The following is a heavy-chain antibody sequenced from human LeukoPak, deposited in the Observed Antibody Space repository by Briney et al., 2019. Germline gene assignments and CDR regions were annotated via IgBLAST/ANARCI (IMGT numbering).Heavy chain of an antibody. Sequence: SETLSLTCTVSGGSISSYYWSWIRQPAGKGLGWIGRIYTSGSTNYNPSLKSRVTMSVDTSKNQFSLKLSSVTAADTAVYYCAREAYSSSSFALDYWGQGTLVTVSS. D-gene: IGHD6-13*01. CDR1: GGSISSYY. J-gene: IGHJ4*02. V-gene: IGHV4-4*07. CDR2: IYTSGST. CDR3: AREAYSSSSFALDY.